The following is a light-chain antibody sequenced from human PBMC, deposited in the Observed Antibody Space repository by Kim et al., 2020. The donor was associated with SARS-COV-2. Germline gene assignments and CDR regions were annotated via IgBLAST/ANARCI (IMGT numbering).Light chain of an antibody. J-gene: IGKJ1*01. CDR3: QKYNSAPCT. CDR2: AAS. CDR1: QGISKY. Sequence: DIQMTQSPSSLSASVGDRVTITCRASQGISKYLAWYQQKPGKVPKVLIYAASTLQSGVPSRFSGSGSGTDFTLTISSLQPEDVATYCCQKYNSAPCTFGQGTKVDIK. V-gene: IGKV1-27*01.